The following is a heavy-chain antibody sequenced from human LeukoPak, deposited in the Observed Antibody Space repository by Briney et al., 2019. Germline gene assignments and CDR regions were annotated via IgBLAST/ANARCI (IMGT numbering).Heavy chain of an antibody. CDR3: ARDRIAGRWFDP. CDR1: GGSISSGEYY. V-gene: IGHV4-31*03. Sequence: SRTLSLTCTASGGSISSGEYYWTWLRQHPGKGLEWLGYIYYSGSTYYNPSLKSRVIISVDTSKNQFSLKLSSVTAADTAVYYCARDRIAGRWFDPWGQGTLVTVSS. J-gene: IGHJ5*02. CDR2: IYYSGST. D-gene: IGHD6-13*01.